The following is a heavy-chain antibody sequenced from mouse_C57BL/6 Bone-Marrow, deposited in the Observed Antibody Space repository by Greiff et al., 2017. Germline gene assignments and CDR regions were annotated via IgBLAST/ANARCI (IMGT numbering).Heavy chain of an antibody. Sequence: EVKLMESGPGLVKPSQSLYLTCYVTGYSITSGYYWNWIRQFPGNKLEWMGYISYDGSNNYNQSLKNRISITLDTSKNQFFLKLNSVTTEDAATYYCARGSSGPFAYWGQGTLVTVSA. D-gene: IGHD1-1*01. CDR3: ARGSSGPFAY. J-gene: IGHJ3*01. CDR2: ISYDGSN. CDR1: GYSITSGYY. V-gene: IGHV3-6*01.